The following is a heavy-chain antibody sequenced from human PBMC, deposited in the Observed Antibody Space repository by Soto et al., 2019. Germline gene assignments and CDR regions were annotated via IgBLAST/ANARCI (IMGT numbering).Heavy chain of an antibody. CDR3: VKLKVGATRVTDVDS. Sequence: QLQESGPGLVKPSETLSLTCTVSGVFISSGSYFWGWIRQPPGKVLGWIGSAHSSGGTYYNPTLKSRLTISLDKSKNKFSLGLNSVTAADTAVYYCVKLKVGATRVTDVDSWGQGELVTVSS. CDR1: GVFISSGSYF. CDR2: AHSSGGT. D-gene: IGHD1-26*01. J-gene: IGHJ4*02. V-gene: IGHV4-39*01.